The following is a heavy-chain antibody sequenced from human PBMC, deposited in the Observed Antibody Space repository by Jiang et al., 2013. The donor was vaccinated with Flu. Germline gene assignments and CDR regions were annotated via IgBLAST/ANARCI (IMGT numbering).Heavy chain of an antibody. Sequence: SLTCTVSGGSISSYYWSWIRQPPGKGLEWIGYIYYSGSTNYNPSLKSRVTISVDTSKNQFSLKLSSVTAADTAVYYCAREERSPMAGGYYGMDVWGKGTTVTVSS. CDR3: AREERSPMAGGYYGMDV. CDR1: GGSISSYY. V-gene: IGHV4-59*01. CDR2: IYYSGST. D-gene: IGHD5-24*01. J-gene: IGHJ6*04.